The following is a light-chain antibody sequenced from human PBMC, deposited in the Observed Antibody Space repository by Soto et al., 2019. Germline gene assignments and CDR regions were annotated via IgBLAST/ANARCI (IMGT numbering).Light chain of an antibody. V-gene: IGKV3-20*01. J-gene: IGKJ2*01. CDR3: QQYGTSPYT. CDR2: GAS. CDR1: QSVSSSS. Sequence: EIVLTQSPGTLSLSPGERATLYCRASQSVSSSSLAWYQQKPGQAPRLLIYGASSRATGIPDRFSGSGSGTDFTLTITRLEPEDCAVYYCQQYGTSPYTVGQGTKLEIK.